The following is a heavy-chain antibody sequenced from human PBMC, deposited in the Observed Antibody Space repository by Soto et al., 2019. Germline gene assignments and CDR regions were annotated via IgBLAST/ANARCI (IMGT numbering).Heavy chain of an antibody. CDR1: GFTFSSYA. CDR3: ARIESSSSAVGYFDY. CDR2: ISYDGSNK. Sequence: GGSLRLSCAASGFTFSSYAMHWVRQAPGKGLEWVAVISYDGSNKYYADSVKGRFTISRDNSKNTLYLQMNSLRAEDTAVYYCARIESSSSAVGYFDYWGQGTLVTVSS. V-gene: IGHV3-30-3*01. D-gene: IGHD6-6*01. J-gene: IGHJ4*02.